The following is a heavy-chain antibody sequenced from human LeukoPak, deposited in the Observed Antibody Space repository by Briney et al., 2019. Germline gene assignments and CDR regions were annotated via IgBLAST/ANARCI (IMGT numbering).Heavy chain of an antibody. J-gene: IGHJ4*02. CDR1: GFTFSPYP. D-gene: IGHD3-10*01. Sequence: GGSLRLSCAASGFTFSPYPMNWVRQAPGKGLEWVSYISGGSDTIHYADSVKGQFTISRDNAKNSLYLQMNSLRAEDTAVYYCAKGGYYYGSGSFLDYWGQGTLVTVSS. V-gene: IGHV3-48*04. CDR3: AKGGYYYGSGSFLDY. CDR2: ISGGSDTI.